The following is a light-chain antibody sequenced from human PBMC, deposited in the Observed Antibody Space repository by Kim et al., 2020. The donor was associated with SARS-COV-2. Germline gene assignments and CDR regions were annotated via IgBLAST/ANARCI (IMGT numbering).Light chain of an antibody. Sequence: ASVGDRVTLTCRASQGISSYLAWYQQKPGQAPKLLIHAASTLQTGVPSRFSGSGSGTEFTLTISSLQPEDFATYYCQRLNSYPLTFGGGTKVDIK. J-gene: IGKJ4*01. V-gene: IGKV1-9*01. CDR2: AAS. CDR3: QRLNSYPLT. CDR1: QGISSY.